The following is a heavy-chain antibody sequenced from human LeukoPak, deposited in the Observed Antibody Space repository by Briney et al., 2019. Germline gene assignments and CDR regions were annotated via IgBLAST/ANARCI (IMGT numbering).Heavy chain of an antibody. J-gene: IGHJ6*03. CDR2: MNPNSGNT. CDR1: GYTFTSYD. V-gene: IGHV1-8*03. D-gene: IGHD3-10*01. CDR3: ARGVQGRAILLYYYYYMDV. Sequence: ASVKVSCKASGYTFTSYDINWVRQATGQGLEWVGWMNPNSGNTGYAQKFQGRVTITRNTSISTAYMELSSLRSEDTAVYYCARGVQGRAILLYYYYYMDVWGKGTTVTVSS.